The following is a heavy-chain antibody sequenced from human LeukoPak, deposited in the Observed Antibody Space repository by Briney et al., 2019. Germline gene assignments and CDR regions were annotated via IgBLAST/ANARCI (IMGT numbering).Heavy chain of an antibody. Sequence: PSETLSLTCTVSGGSISTYYWSSIRQPPGKGLEWIGYIHYSGRTNYNTSLKSRVTISVDTSNNQFSLNLNSVTAADSAVYYCARDRSSGPIDYYFDYWGQGTLVTVSS. D-gene: IGHD3-22*01. V-gene: IGHV4-59*01. J-gene: IGHJ4*02. CDR2: IHYSGRT. CDR3: ARDRSSGPIDYYFDY. CDR1: GGSISTYY.